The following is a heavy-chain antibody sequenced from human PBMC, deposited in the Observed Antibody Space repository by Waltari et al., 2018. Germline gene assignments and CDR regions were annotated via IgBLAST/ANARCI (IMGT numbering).Heavy chain of an antibody. Sequence: QVQLVQSGAEVKKPGASVKVSCKASGYTFTGYYMHWVRQAPGQGLEWMGRSNPNSGGTNYAQKFQGRVTMTRDTSISTAYMELSRLRSDDTAVYYCARYYDILTGYYNVLDYWGQGTLVTVSS. CDR2: SNPNSGGT. CDR1: GYTFTGYY. J-gene: IGHJ4*02. D-gene: IGHD3-9*01. V-gene: IGHV1-2*06. CDR3: ARYYDILTGYYNVLDY.